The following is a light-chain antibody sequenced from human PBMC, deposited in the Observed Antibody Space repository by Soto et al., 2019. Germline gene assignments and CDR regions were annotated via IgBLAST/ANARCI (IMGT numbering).Light chain of an antibody. V-gene: IGKV1-39*01. Sequence: DIQITQSPFSLSASVGDRVPITCRASQSISRDLNWYQQKPGKAPNLLIYAASTLESGVPSRFSGSGSGTDFTLTISSLQLEDFATYYCQQNYSTPLAFGGGTKVDIK. CDR3: QQNYSTPLA. CDR2: AAS. J-gene: IGKJ4*01. CDR1: QSISRD.